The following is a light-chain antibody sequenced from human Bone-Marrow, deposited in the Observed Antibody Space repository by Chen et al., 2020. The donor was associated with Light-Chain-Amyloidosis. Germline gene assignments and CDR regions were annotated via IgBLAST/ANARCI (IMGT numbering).Light chain of an antibody. CDR2: DDS. CDR1: NIGSTS. V-gene: IGLV3-21*02. J-gene: IGLJ3*02. Sequence: SYVLTQPSPASVAPGQTATTACGGNNIGSTSVHWYQQTPGQAPLLVVYDDSDRPSGIPERLSGSNSGNTASLTISRVEAGDEADYYCQVWDRSSDRPVFGGGTKLTVL. CDR3: QVWDRSSDRPV.